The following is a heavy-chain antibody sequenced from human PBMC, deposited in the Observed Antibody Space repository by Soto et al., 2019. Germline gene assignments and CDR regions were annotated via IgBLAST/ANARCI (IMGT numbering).Heavy chain of an antibody. V-gene: IGHV1-69*01. Sequence: QVQLVQSGAEVKKPGSSVKVYCKASGGTFSSYAISWVRQAPGQGLEWMGGIIPMFTTVNYAQKFQGRVTITADESTSTAYMELSSLRSEDTAVYYCARTGGPYSSSYYWFDPWGQGTLVTVSS. CDR1: GGTFSSYA. CDR3: ARTGGPYSSSYYWFDP. J-gene: IGHJ5*02. D-gene: IGHD6-13*01. CDR2: IIPMFTTV.